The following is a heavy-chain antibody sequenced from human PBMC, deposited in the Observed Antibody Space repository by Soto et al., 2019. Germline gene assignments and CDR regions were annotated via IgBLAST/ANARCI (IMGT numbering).Heavy chain of an antibody. CDR1: GFTFSSYA. CDR2: ISGSGGST. Sequence: GGSLRLSCAASGFTFSSYAMSWVRQAPGKGLEWVSAISGSGGSTYYADSVKGRFTISRDNSKNTLYLQMNSLRAEDTAVYYCAKHLSVDSSGWYISRDYYYYGMDVWGKGTTVTVSS. J-gene: IGHJ6*04. V-gene: IGHV3-23*01. D-gene: IGHD6-19*01. CDR3: AKHLSVDSSGWYISRDYYYYGMDV.